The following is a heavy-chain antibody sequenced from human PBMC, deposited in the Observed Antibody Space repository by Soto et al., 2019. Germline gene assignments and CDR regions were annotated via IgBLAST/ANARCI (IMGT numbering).Heavy chain of an antibody. Sequence: VQLVESGGGVVQPGRSLRLSCAASGFTFSDYAMHWVRQAPGKGLEWVAVVSHDGRNTHYADSVKGRFTISRDSSKNTGSLEMTSLRAADRAVYYCEKGGRQWLVTSDFNYWGQGALVTVSS. D-gene: IGHD6-19*01. V-gene: IGHV3-30*18. CDR2: VSHDGRNT. CDR3: EKGGRQWLVTSDFNY. CDR1: GFTFSDYA. J-gene: IGHJ4*02.